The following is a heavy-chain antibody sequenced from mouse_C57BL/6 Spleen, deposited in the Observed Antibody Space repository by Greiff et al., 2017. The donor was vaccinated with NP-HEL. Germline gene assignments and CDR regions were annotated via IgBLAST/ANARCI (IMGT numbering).Heavy chain of an antibody. V-gene: IGHV1-66*01. CDR1: GYSFTSYY. CDR2: IYPGSGNT. D-gene: IGHD2-4*01. CDR3: ARVTYDYDPFDY. Sequence: VQLQQSGPELVKPGASVKISCKASGYSFTSYYIHWVKQRPGQGLEWIGWIYPGSGNTKYNEKFKGKATLTADTSSSTAYMQLSSLTSEDSAVYYCARVTYDYDPFDYWGQGTTLTVSS. J-gene: IGHJ2*01.